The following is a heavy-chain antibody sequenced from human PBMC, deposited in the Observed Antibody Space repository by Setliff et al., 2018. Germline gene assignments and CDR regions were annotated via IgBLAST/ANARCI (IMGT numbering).Heavy chain of an antibody. CDR1: DGVLYSYY. J-gene: IGHJ6*03. CDR2: IYASWST. V-gene: IGHV4-4*08. Sequence: SETLSLTCTVSDGVLYSYYWSWIRQPPGKGLEWIGHIYASWSTNYNPSLKSRVTISLDTSKNQFSLKLSSVTAADTAVYYCARVSGFLYMDAWGKGTTVTVSS. D-gene: IGHD3-3*01. CDR3: ARVSGFLYMDA.